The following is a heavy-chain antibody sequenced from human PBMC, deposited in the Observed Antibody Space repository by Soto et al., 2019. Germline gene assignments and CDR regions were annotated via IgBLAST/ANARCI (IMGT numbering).Heavy chain of an antibody. V-gene: IGHV3-74*01. Sequence: GGSLRLSCAASGFTFSSYWMHWVRQAPGKGLVWVSRMNEDGGTTDYADSVKGRFTISRDNAKNTLYPQMNSLRVEDTAVYYCASDLSGRADVWGQGTTVTVCS. CDR3: ASDLSGRADV. D-gene: IGHD3-10*01. CDR1: GFTFSSYW. CDR2: MNEDGGTT. J-gene: IGHJ6*02.